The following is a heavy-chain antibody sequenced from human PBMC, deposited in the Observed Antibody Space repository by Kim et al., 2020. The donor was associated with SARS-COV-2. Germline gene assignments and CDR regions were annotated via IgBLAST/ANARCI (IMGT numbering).Heavy chain of an antibody. CDR3: ARDMPAGVEYSDNIGYFYFDY. V-gene: IGHV1-18*01. Sequence: ASVKVSCWPSGYSFNSYGISWVREAPGHGLEWMGWVSTETGKTKFAEEFQGRVDLTTDTSTGTAFMEVTNLRSDDTATYYCARDMPAGVEYSDNIGYFYFDYWGQGTLVTVSS. CDR2: VSTETGKT. D-gene: IGHD3-16*01. CDR1: GYSFNSYG. J-gene: IGHJ4*02.